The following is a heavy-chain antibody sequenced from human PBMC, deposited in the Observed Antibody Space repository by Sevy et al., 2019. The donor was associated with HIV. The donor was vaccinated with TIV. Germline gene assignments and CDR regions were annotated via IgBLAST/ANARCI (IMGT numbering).Heavy chain of an antibody. CDR3: AQDHYDYRTGYYGYYGMDV. V-gene: IGHV3-30*02. D-gene: IGHD3-3*01. CDR1: GFRFSDYG. J-gene: IGHJ6*02. CDR2: IRFDGSMK. Sequence: GRSLRLSCAASGFRFSDYGMHWVRQAPGKGLEWVSLIRFDGSMKYIADSVKGRFTISRDKVKDTLYLQMNSLRPEDTAVYYCAQDHYDYRTGYYGYYGMDVWGQGTTVTVSS.